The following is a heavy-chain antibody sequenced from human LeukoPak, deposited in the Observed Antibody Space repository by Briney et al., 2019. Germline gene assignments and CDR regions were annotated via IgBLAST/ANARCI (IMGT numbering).Heavy chain of an antibody. CDR3: AKEFRYSSSSACDY. D-gene: IGHD6-6*01. CDR1: GFTFSSYA. CDR2: ISGSGGST. Sequence: GGSLRLSCEASGFTFSSYAMSWVRQAPGKGLEWVSAISGSGGSTYYADSVKGRFTISRDNSKNTLYLQMNSLRAEDTAVYYCAKEFRYSSSSACDYWGQGTLVTVSS. V-gene: IGHV3-23*01. J-gene: IGHJ4*02.